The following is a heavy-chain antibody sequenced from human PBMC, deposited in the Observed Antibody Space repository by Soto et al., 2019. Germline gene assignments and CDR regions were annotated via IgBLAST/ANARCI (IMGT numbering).Heavy chain of an antibody. CDR3: ATMGTPATGLYYFDY. J-gene: IGHJ4*02. D-gene: IGHD2-15*01. CDR2: ISYSGSA. Sequence: SETLSLTCTVSGGSISSGNYYWSWIRQPPGKSLEWIGFISYSGSAYYNPSLKSRVTISVDTSKNQFSLNLIFVTAADTAVYYCATMGTPATGLYYFDYWGQGTLVTVSS. CDR1: GGSISSGNYY. V-gene: IGHV4-30-4*01.